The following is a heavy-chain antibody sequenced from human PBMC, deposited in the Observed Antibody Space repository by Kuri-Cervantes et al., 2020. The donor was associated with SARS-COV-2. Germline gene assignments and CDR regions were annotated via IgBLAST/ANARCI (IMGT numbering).Heavy chain of an antibody. CDR1: GFTFSTYS. CDR2: ISSSSSYI. Sequence: GESLKISCAASGFTFSTYSMTWVRQAPGKGLEWVSSISSSSSYIYYADSVKGRFTISRDNAKNSLYLQMNSLRAEDTAVYYCARGNKYLQHWGQGTLVTVSS. CDR3: ARGNKYLQH. D-gene: IGHD1/OR15-1a*01. J-gene: IGHJ1*01. V-gene: IGHV3-21*01.